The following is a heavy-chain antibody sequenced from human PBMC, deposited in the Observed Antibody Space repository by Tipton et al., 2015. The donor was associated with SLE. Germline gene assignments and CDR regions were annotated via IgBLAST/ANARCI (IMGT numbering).Heavy chain of an antibody. Sequence: TLPLTCSASGASLRSHYWHWIRQPAGKGLEWIGRIYTSGLTNYNPSLKSRVTMSVDTSKNQFSLNLTSLTAADTAVYYCAREGTAARPLDYWGQGTLVTASS. CDR2: IYTSGLT. D-gene: IGHD6-6*01. V-gene: IGHV4-4*07. J-gene: IGHJ4*02. CDR3: AREGTAARPLDY. CDR1: GASLRSHY.